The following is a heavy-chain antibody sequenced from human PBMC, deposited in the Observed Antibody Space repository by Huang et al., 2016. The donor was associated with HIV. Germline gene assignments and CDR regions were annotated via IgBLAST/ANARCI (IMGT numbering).Heavy chain of an antibody. Sequence: QVQLYQWGAGLLRPSETLSLTCAVYRGSLSGYYWSWIRQSPEKGLEWIGEINYSGTINYNPSLKSRVTISVDTSKKQLSLKLKSGTAADTAVYYCAREVMTSFGGPFDPWGQGTLVAVSS. V-gene: IGHV4-34*01. CDR3: AREVMTSFGGPFDP. CDR1: RGSLSGYY. CDR2: INYSGTI. J-gene: IGHJ5*02. D-gene: IGHD3-16*01.